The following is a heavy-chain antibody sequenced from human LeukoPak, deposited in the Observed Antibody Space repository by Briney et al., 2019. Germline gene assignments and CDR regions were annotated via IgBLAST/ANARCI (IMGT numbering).Heavy chain of an antibody. J-gene: IGHJ4*02. CDR3: ARARNYYDSSGYYYVIFDY. Sequence: SETLSLTCTVSGGSISSYYWSWIRQPAGKGLEWIGRIYTSGSTNYNPSLKSRVTMSVDTSKNQFSLKLSSVTAADTAVYYCARARNYYDSSGYYYVIFDYWGQGTLVTVSS. CDR2: IYTSGST. CDR1: GGSISSYY. V-gene: IGHV4-4*07. D-gene: IGHD3-22*01.